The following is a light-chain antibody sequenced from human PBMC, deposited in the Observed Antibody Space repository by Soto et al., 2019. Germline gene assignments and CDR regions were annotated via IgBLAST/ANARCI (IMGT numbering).Light chain of an antibody. CDR2: DAS. V-gene: IGKV4-1*01. Sequence: DIVMTQSPDSLAVSLGERATISCKSSQSVLLTSNNKNYLAWYQQKPGKAPKLIISDASNLENGVPSRFSGSGSGTEFTLTISSLQSDDFATYYCQQYSAYWTFGQGTKVDIK. CDR3: QQYSAYWT. CDR1: QSVLLTSNNKNY. J-gene: IGKJ1*01.